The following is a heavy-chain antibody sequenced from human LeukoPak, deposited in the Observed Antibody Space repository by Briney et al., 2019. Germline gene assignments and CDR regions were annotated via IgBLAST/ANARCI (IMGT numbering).Heavy chain of an antibody. Sequence: SETLSLTCAVSGGSISSGGYSWSWIRQPPGKGLEWIGYIYHSGSTYYNPSLKSRVTISVDRSKNQFSLKLSSVTAADTAVYYCARHMPYNWNDGARAFDIWGRGTMVTVSS. CDR1: GGSISSGGYS. CDR3: ARHMPYNWNDGARAFDI. V-gene: IGHV4-30-2*01. D-gene: IGHD1-20*01. CDR2: IYHSGST. J-gene: IGHJ3*02.